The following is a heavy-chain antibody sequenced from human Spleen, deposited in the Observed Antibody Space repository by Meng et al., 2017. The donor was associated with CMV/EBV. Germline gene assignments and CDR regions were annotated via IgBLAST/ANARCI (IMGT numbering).Heavy chain of an antibody. V-gene: IGHV3-74*01. Sequence: GGSLRLSCAASGFTFSSYWMHWVRQAPGKGLVWASRINGDGSSRSYGDSVKGRFTISRDNGKNSLYLQMNSLRAEDTAVYYCARGGIPTVTTFRKNAFDIWGQGTMVTVSS. CDR1: GFTFSSYW. D-gene: IGHD4-17*01. CDR3: ARGGIPTVTTFRKNAFDI. CDR2: INGDGSSR. J-gene: IGHJ3*02.